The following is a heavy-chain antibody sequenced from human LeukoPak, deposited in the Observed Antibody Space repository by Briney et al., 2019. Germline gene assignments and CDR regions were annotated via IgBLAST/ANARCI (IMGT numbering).Heavy chain of an antibody. CDR1: GFTFNIFA. CDR3: ARRQCSSSSCYLDY. D-gene: IGHD2-2*01. V-gene: IGHV3-64*01. CDR2: VSADGGST. Sequence: PGGSLRLSCAASGFTFNIFAINWVRQAPGKGLEYVSAVSADGGSTYYANSVKGRLSISRDNSKNMLYLQMGSLRGDDMAVYYCARRQCSSSSCYLDYWGQGTMVTVSS. J-gene: IGHJ4*02.